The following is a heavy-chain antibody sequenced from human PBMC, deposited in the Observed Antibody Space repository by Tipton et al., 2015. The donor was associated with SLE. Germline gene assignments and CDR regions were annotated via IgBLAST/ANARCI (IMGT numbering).Heavy chain of an antibody. V-gene: IGHV4-39*01. CDR1: GGSISSSSYY. Sequence: TLSLTCTVSGGSISSSSYYWGWIRQPPGKGLEWIGSIYYSGSTYYNPSLKSRVTISVDTSKNQFSLKLNSVTAADTAVYYCARPQEGEMAFDIWGQGTMVTVSS. J-gene: IGHJ3*02. D-gene: IGHD5-24*01. CDR2: IYYSGST. CDR3: ARPQEGEMAFDI.